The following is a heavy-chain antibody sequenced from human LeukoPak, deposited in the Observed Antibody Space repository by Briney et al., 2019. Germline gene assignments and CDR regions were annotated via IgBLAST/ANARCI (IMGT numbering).Heavy chain of an antibody. CDR3: ARGSYMLQLANDY. D-gene: IGHD6-13*01. Sequence: SDTLSLLCAVYGGSFSVYYRRGVPQPPARGLEGIGENNHSGSTNYNPTLKSRVTISVDTSKNQFSLKLSSVTAADTAVYYCARGSYMLQLANDYWGQGTLVTVSS. V-gene: IGHV4-34*01. J-gene: IGHJ4*02. CDR1: GGSFSVYY. CDR2: NNHSGST.